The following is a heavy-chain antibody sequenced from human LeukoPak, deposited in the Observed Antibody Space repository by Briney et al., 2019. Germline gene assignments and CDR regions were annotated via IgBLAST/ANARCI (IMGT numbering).Heavy chain of an antibody. CDR2: IWCDGSNK. CDR1: GFTFSSYG. J-gene: IGHJ3*01. D-gene: IGHD3-22*01. Sequence: GGSLRLSCAASGFTFSSYGMHWVRQAPGKGLEWVAVIWCDGSNKYYADSVKGRFTISRDNSKNTLYLQMNSLRTEDTAVYYCAKGDSSWGQGTMVTVSS. CDR3: AKGDSS. V-gene: IGHV3-30*02.